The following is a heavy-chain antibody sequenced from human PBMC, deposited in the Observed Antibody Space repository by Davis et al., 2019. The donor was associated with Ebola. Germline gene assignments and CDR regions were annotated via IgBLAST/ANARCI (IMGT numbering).Heavy chain of an antibody. CDR3: ARFEMATIEGDDAFDI. J-gene: IGHJ3*02. CDR1: GGSISSYY. D-gene: IGHD5-24*01. Sequence: MPGGSLRLSCTVSGGSISSYYWSWIRQPPGKGLEWIGYIYYSGITYYNPSLKSRFTISVDTSKNQFSLKLTSVTAADPAVYYCARFEMATIEGDDAFDIWGQGTMVTVSS. CDR2: IYYSGIT. V-gene: IGHV4-59*08.